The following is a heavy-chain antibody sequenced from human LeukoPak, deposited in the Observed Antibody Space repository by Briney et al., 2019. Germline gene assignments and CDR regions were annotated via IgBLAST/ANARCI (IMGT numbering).Heavy chain of an antibody. CDR2: IYHSGSS. CDR1: GYAISSGYY. V-gene: IGHV4-38-2*02. Sequence: PSETLSLTCTVSGYAISSGYYWGWIRQPPRKGLEWIGSIYHSGSSYYNLSLKSRVTISVDTSKNQFSLKLSSVTAADRAVYYCARVTGDGYNYAFDYWGQGTLVTVSS. CDR3: ARVTGDGYNYAFDY. J-gene: IGHJ4*02. D-gene: IGHD5-24*01.